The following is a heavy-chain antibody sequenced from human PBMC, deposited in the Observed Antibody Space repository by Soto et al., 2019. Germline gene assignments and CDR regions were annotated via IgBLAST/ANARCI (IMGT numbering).Heavy chain of an antibody. CDR3: AIWSNWNPLYYRGMDV. V-gene: IGHV1-69*06. CDR1: GGAFTNYS. D-gene: IGHD1-20*01. J-gene: IGHJ6*02. CDR2: IIPLHNTS. Sequence: QVQLLQSGAEVKKPGSSVKVSCKVSGGAFTNYSLNWVRHAPGQGLEWLGGIIPLHNTSNYSLKLLGRGSVTADISSYTVYMHLSGLTSDDTATYYCAIWSNWNPLYYRGMDVWGQGPTVTVSS.